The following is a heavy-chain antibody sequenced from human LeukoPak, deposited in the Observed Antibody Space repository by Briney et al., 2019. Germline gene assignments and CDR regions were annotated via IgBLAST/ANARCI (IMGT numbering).Heavy chain of an antibody. V-gene: IGHV4-30-2*01. D-gene: IGHD5-24*01. J-gene: IGHJ4*02. Sequence: SETLSLTCTVSGGSISSGGYYWSWIRQPPGKGLEWIGYIYHSGSTYYNPSLKSRVTISVDTSKNQFSLKLSSVTAADTAVYYCARVRRGGYNFRFADWGQGTLVTVSS. CDR2: IYHSGST. CDR3: ARVRRGGYNFRFAD. CDR1: GGSISSGGYY.